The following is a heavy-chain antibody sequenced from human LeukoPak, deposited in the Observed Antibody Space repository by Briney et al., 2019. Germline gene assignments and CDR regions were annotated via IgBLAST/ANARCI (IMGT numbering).Heavy chain of an antibody. V-gene: IGHV3-23*01. D-gene: IGHD1-26*01. CDR1: GFTFSSSA. CDR2: ISGSDGST. Sequence: GGSLRLSCAASGFTFSSSAMSWVRLAPGKGLEWVSGISGSDGSTYYADSVKGRFTISRDNSKNTLFLQMNSLRAEDTAVYYCARKLPTPWFDYWGQGTLVTVSS. J-gene: IGHJ4*02. CDR3: ARKLPTPWFDY.